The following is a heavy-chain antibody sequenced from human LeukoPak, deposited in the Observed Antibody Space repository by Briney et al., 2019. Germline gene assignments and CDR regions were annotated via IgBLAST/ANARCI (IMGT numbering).Heavy chain of an antibody. CDR1: GGSFSGYY. J-gene: IGHJ5*02. D-gene: IGHD3-10*01. Sequence: SETLSLTCSVYGGSFSGYYWSWIRQPPGKGLEWIGEINHSGSTNYNPSLKSRVTISVDTSKNQFSLKLSSVTAADTAVYYCARRSYYYGSDFDPWGQGTLVTVSS. CDR2: INHSGST. CDR3: ARRSYYYGSDFDP. V-gene: IGHV4-34*01.